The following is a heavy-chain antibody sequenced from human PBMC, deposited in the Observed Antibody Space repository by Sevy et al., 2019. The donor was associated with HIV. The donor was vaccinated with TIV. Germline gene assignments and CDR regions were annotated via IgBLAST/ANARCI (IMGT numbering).Heavy chain of an antibody. Sequence: GGSLRLSCAASGFTFSDHYMDWVRQAPGKGLEWVGRIRNKANSQTTEYAASVKGRFTISRDDSKNSLYLQMNSMKTEDTAVYYCARVTAVADLYFDYWGQGTLVTVSS. CDR2: IRNKANSQTT. CDR1: GFTFSDHY. CDR3: ARVTAVADLYFDY. J-gene: IGHJ4*02. D-gene: IGHD6-19*01. V-gene: IGHV3-72*01.